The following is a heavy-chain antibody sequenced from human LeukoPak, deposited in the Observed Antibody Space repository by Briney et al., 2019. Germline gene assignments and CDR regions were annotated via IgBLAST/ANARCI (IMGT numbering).Heavy chain of an antibody. CDR1: GYTLTELS. CDR3: ATDENIPARRHYYYYGMDV. CDR2: FDPEDGET. V-gene: IGHV1-24*01. Sequence: ASVKVSCKVSGYTLTELSMHWVRQAPGKGLEWMGGFDPEDGETIYAQKFQGRVTMTEDTSTDTAYMELSSLRSEDTAVYYCATDENIPARRHYYYYGMDVWGQGTTVTVSS. D-gene: IGHD2-2*02. J-gene: IGHJ6*02.